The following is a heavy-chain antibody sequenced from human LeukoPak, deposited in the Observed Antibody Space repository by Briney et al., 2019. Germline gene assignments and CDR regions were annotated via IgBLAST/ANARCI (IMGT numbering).Heavy chain of an antibody. J-gene: IGHJ3*02. V-gene: IGHV4-30-2*01. CDR3: ARTSIAARRANAFDI. CDR1: GGSISSGGYS. CDR2: IYHSGST. D-gene: IGHD6-6*01. Sequence: SETLPLTCAVSGGSISSGGYSWSWIRQPPGKGLEWIGYIYHSGSTYYNPSLKSRVTISVDRSKNQFSLKLSSVTAADTAVYYCARTSIAARRANAFDIWGPGTMVTVSS.